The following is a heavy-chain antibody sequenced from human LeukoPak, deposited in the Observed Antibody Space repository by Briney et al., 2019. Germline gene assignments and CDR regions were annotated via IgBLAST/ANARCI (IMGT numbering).Heavy chain of an antibody. V-gene: IGHV3-7*01. J-gene: IGHJ4*02. D-gene: IGHD7-27*01. CDR1: GFTFDSNS. Sequence: GGSLRLSCAASGFTFDSNSMSWVRQAPGKGLEWAANIKQDGSEKYYVDSVKGRFTISRDNAKNSLYLQMNSLRAEDTAVYYCAKNWGSLDYWGQGTLVTVSS. CDR3: AKNWGSLDY. CDR2: IKQDGSEK.